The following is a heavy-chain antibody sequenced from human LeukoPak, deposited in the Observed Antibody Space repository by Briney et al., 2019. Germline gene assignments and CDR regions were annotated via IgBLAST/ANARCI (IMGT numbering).Heavy chain of an antibody. Sequence: PGASLRLSCAAPGFTFSSYAMSWVRQAPGKGLEWVSTISGSGAGTFYTDSVKGRFTISRDNFGNTLYLQMSSLGAEDTAVYYCAKRPEHGSGSSFDYWGQGTLVTVSS. D-gene: IGHD3-10*01. CDR2: ISGSGAGT. CDR3: AKRPEHGSGSSFDY. CDR1: GFTFSSYA. J-gene: IGHJ4*02. V-gene: IGHV3-23*01.